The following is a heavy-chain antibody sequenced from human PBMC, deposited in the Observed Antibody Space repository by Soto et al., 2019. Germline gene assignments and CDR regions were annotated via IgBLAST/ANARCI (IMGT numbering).Heavy chain of an antibody. J-gene: IGHJ6*02. Sequence: EVQLLGSGGGLVRPGGSLRLSCAASGFTFSHYVLSWVRQAPGGGLEWVSSISGSGSSVYLADSVRGRFAMSRDLSTNTVSLQMNSLTVEDTAIYYCAKVRASYLSASYFYYGPEVWGQGTTVTVSS. CDR1: GFTFSHYV. V-gene: IGHV3-23*01. CDR2: ISGSGSSV. CDR3: AKVRASYLSASYFYYGPEV. D-gene: IGHD2-21*01.